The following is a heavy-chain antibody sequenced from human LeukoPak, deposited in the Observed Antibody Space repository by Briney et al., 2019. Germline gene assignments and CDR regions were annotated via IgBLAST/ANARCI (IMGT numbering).Heavy chain of an antibody. Sequence: GASVKVSCKASGGTFSSYAISWVRQAPGQGLEWMGGIIPIFGTANYAQKFQGRVTITTDESTSTAYMELSSLRSEDTAVYYCARVDDSSGYYFGAFDIWGQGTMVTVSS. D-gene: IGHD3-22*01. CDR3: ARVDDSSGYYFGAFDI. CDR2: IIPIFGTA. CDR1: GGTFSSYA. V-gene: IGHV1-69*05. J-gene: IGHJ3*02.